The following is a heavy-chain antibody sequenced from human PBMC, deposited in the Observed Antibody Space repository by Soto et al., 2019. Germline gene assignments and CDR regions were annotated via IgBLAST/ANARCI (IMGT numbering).Heavy chain of an antibody. D-gene: IGHD2-15*01. CDR2: IIPILGIA. CDR3: GREERGVVAATRSYGYFDL. Sequence: QVQLVQSGAEVKKPGSSVKVSCKASGGTFSSYTISWVRQAPGQGLEWMGRIIPILGIANYAQKFQGRVTITADKPTTTAYMELSSLRSEDTAVYYCGREERGVVAATRSYGYFDLWGRGTLVTVSS. CDR1: GGTFSSYT. V-gene: IGHV1-69*08. J-gene: IGHJ2*01.